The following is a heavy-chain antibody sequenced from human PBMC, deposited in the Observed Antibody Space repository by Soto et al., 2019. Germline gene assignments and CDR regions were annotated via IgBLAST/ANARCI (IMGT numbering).Heavy chain of an antibody. Sequence: QLQLQESGPGLVKPSETLSLTCTVSGGSISSSSYYWGWIRQPPGKGLEWIGSIYYSGSTYYNPSLKGGVTISVDTSKNQFSLKLSSVTAADTAVYYCARLTRRFVSSGWPIATDYYYGMDVWGQGTTVTVSS. D-gene: IGHD6-19*01. CDR2: IYYSGST. J-gene: IGHJ6*02. V-gene: IGHV4-39*01. CDR3: ARLTRRFVSSGWPIATDYYYGMDV. CDR1: GGSISSSSYY.